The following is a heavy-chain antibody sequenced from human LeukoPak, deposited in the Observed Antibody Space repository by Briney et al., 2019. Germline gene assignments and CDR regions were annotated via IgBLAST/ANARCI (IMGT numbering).Heavy chain of an antibody. CDR3: ARQENADY. J-gene: IGHJ4*02. CDR1: GFTFTTYW. V-gene: IGHV5-51*01. Sequence: GESLKISCKTSGFTFTTYWIAWVRQMPGRGLEWMGIIYPDDSDTRYSPSFQGQVTISADKSISTAYLQWGSLKASDTAMYYCARQENADYWGQGTLVTVSS. CDR2: IYPDDSDT.